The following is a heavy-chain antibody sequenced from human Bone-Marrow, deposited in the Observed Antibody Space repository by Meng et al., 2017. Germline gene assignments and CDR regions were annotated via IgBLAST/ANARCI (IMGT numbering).Heavy chain of an antibody. CDR2: ISSSSNYI. J-gene: IGHJ6*02. D-gene: IGHD2-8*01. CDR1: GLRLTSHT. Sequence: ESPMIPRAAPGLRLTSHTMNWVRLAPGKGLEWVSSISSSSNYIYYADSVKGRFRNPRDNARNSLYLQMDSLRAEDTAVYYCAREGYCSNGVCYGVRYFYGMDVWGQGTTVTVSS. V-gene: IGHV3-21*01. CDR3: AREGYCSNGVCYGVRYFYGMDV.